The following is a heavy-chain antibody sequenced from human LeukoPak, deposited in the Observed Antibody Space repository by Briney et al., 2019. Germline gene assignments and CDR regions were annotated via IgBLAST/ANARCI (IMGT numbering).Heavy chain of an antibody. Sequence: GESLKISCEGSGSNFTNYWIAGGRQLPGKGVEWMGIIYPGDSDTRDSPSFQGQVTISADKSISTAYLQWSSLKASDTAMYYCARRYCSSTTCYAGSDYWGQGTLVTVSS. CDR1: GSNFTNYW. V-gene: IGHV5-51*01. D-gene: IGHD2-2*01. CDR3: ARRYCSSTTCYAGSDY. CDR2: IYPGDSDT. J-gene: IGHJ4*02.